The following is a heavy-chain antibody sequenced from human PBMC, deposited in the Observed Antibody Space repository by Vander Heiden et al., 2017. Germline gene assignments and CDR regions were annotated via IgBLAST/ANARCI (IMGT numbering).Heavy chain of an antibody. V-gene: IGHV3-7*01. D-gene: IGHD6-6*01. Sequence: EVQLVESGGGLVPPGGSLRLSCAASGFTFSSYWMSWVRQAPGKGLEWVANIKQDGSEKYYVDSVKGRFTISRDNAKKSLYLQMNSLRAEDTALYYCARDLGPYSSSSFDIWGQGTVVTVSS. CDR3: ARDLGPYSSSSFDI. CDR1: GFTFSSYW. CDR2: IKQDGSEK. J-gene: IGHJ3*02.